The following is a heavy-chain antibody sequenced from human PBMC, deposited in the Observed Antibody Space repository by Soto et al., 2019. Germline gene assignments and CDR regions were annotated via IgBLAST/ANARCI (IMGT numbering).Heavy chain of an antibody. CDR1: EFTFSNYR. CDR2: INSDGSAA. CDR3: AIPYYYGSGSALGGNC. J-gene: IGHJ4*01. Sequence: PGGSLRLSCAASEFTFSNYRMHWVRQAPGKGLVWVSHINSDGSAASYADSVKGRFTISRDNAKNTLYLQMNSLRVEDTAVYYCAIPYYYGSGSALGGNCWGHGTLVTVSS. V-gene: IGHV3-74*01. D-gene: IGHD3-10*01.